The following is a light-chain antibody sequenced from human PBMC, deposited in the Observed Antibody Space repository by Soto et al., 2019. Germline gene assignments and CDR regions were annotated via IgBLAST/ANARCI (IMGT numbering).Light chain of an antibody. CDR1: RDIGKF. Sequence: DIQMTQSPSSLSASVGDRVTITCQASRDIGKFLNWFQEKPGKAPKLLIYDASNLQTGVASRFSGSGSGTDFTFTITNLQPEDCATYYCQRYDSLPPTFGQGTRLEIK. J-gene: IGKJ5*01. CDR2: DAS. CDR3: QRYDSLPPT. V-gene: IGKV1-33*01.